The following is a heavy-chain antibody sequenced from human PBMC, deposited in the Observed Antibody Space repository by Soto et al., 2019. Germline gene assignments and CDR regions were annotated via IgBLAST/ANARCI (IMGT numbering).Heavy chain of an antibody. CDR2: IYYSGST. CDR3: TSSSCYEDFYRGMDV. J-gene: IGHJ6*02. Sequence: PSETLSLTCTVSGGSISRGGNYWSWIRHHPGKGLEWIGYIYYSGSTYFNPSLKSRVNISIDTSKNQFSLRLKSVTAADTAVYYCTSSSCYEDFYRGMDVWGQGTTVTVSS. V-gene: IGHV4-31*02. D-gene: IGHD2-15*01. CDR1: GGSISRGGNY.